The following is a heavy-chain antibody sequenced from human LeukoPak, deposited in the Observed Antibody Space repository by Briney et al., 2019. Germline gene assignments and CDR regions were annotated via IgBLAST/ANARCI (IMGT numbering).Heavy chain of an antibody. CDR2: IYHSGST. D-gene: IGHD3-16*02. V-gene: IGHV4-38-2*01. J-gene: IGHJ4*02. CDR1: GYSISSGYY. CDR3: PRHSYYVYVWGSYRYAHFDY. Sequence: KPSETLSLTCAVSGYSISSGYYWGWIRQPPGKGLEWIGSIYHSGSTYYNPSLKSRVTISVDTSKNQFSLKLSSVTAADTAVYYCPRHSYYVYVWGSYRYAHFDYWGQGTLVTVSS.